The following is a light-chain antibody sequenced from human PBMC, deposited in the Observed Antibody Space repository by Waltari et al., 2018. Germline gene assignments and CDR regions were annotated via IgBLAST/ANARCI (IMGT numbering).Light chain of an antibody. Sequence: EIMLTQSPGTLSLSPGERATLSCRTSQSIGRSLAWYQQKPGQAPRLLIYGASSRATEIPDRFSGSGSGTDFSLTINTLEPEDCALYYCQHYVRLPVTFGQGTKVEIK. CDR2: GAS. CDR1: QSIGRS. J-gene: IGKJ1*01. CDR3: QHYVRLPVT. V-gene: IGKV3-20*01.